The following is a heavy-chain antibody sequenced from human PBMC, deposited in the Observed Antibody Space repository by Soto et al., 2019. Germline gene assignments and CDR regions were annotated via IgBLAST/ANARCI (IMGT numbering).Heavy chain of an antibody. Sequence: PGGSLRLSCSACGFSLTTSDIPLARQAPGKGLEWVASPHADGIKYTLADSVRGRFTVSGDPSQNTIYLQMSSVTAPDTAVYYCARFTAFRYYYYGMDVWAQGTTVTVSS. CDR2: PHADGIKY. CDR3: ARFTAFRYYYYGMDV. V-gene: IGHV3-30*02. J-gene: IGHJ6*02. CDR1: GFSLTTSD. D-gene: IGHD3-16*01.